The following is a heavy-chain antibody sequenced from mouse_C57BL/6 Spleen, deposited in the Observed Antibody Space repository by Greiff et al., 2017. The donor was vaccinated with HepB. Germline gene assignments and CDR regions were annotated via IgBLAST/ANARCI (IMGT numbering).Heavy chain of an antibody. Sequence: QVQLQQPGAELVMPGASVKLSCKASGYTFTSYWMHWVKQRPGQGLEWIGEIDPSDSYTNYNQKFKGKSTLTVDKSSSTAYMQLSSLTSEDSAVYYCARRDGRSSWFAYWGQGTLVTVSA. J-gene: IGHJ3*01. D-gene: IGHD1-1*01. CDR2: IDPSDSYT. V-gene: IGHV1-69*01. CDR3: ARRDGRSSWFAY. CDR1: GYTFTSYW.